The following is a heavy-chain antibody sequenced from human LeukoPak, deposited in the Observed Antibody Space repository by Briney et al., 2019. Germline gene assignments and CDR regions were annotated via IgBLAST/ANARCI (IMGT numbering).Heavy chain of an antibody. Sequence: PGGSLRLSCGASGFTFGSYWMAWARQAPGKGLEWVANIKQDGSFKEYAGSVKGRFTISRDNAKNSVYLQMNSLTTEDTAVYYCARWRWAQSEFEYWGQGTLDTVSS. J-gene: IGHJ4*02. V-gene: IGHV3-7*01. CDR2: IKQDGSFK. D-gene: IGHD5-24*01. CDR1: GFTFGSYW. CDR3: ARWRWAQSEFEY.